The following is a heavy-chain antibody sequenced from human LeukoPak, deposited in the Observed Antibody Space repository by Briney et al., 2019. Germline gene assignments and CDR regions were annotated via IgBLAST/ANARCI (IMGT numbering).Heavy chain of an antibody. Sequence: PGGSLRLSCAASGFTFSSYEMNWVRQAPGKGLEWVSYISSSGSTIYYADSVKGRFTIFRDNAKNSLYLQMNSLRAEDTAVYYCARDRNPFDYWGQGTLVTVSS. CDR2: ISSSGSTI. V-gene: IGHV3-48*03. J-gene: IGHJ4*02. CDR1: GFTFSSYE. CDR3: ARDRNPFDY.